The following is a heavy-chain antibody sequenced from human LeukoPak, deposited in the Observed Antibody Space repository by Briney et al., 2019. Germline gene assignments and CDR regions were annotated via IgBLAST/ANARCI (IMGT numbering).Heavy chain of an antibody. CDR1: GFTFSSYW. D-gene: IGHD4-11*01. J-gene: IGHJ5*02. CDR3: ASWLTTINWFDP. CDR2: INSDGSST. Sequence: GSLRLSCAASGFTFSSYWMHWVRQAPGKGLVWVSRINSDGSSTSYADSVKGRFTISRDNAKNTLYLQMNSLRAEDTAVYYCASWLTTINWFDPWGQGTLVTVSS. V-gene: IGHV3-74*01.